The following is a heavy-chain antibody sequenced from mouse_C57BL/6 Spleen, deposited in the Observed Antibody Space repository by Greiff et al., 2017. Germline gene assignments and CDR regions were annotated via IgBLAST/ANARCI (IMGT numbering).Heavy chain of an antibody. J-gene: IGHJ3*01. CDR3: PRSNYGSQAWFAY. CDR1: GFSLTSYG. D-gene: IGHD1-1*01. V-gene: IGHV2-2*01. CDR2: IWSGGST. Sequence: VQGVESGPGLVQPSQSLSITCTVSGFSLTSYGVHWVRQSPGKGLEWLGVIWSGGSTDYNAAFISRLSISKDNSKSQVFFKMNSLQADDTAIYYCPRSNYGSQAWFAYWGQGTLVTVSA.